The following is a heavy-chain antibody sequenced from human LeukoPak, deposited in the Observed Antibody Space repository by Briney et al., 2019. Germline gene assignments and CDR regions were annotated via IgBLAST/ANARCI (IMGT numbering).Heavy chain of an antibody. J-gene: IGHJ3*02. CDR3: AKQNKRWLQLDAFDI. CDR1: GFTFSSYA. D-gene: IGHD5-24*01. Sequence: TGGSLRLSCAASGFTFSSYAMRWVRQAPGKGLEWVSAISGSGGSTYYADSVKGRFTISRDNSKNTLYLQMNSLRAEDTAVYYCAKQNKRWLQLDAFDIWGQGTMVTVSS. V-gene: IGHV3-23*01. CDR2: ISGSGGST.